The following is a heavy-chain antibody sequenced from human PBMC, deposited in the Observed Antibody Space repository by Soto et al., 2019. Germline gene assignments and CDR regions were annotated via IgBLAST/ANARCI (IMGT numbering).Heavy chain of an antibody. D-gene: IGHD3-10*01. CDR1: GFTVSNNY. J-gene: IGHJ4*02. CDR2: IYSGGYT. V-gene: IGHV3-53*01. Sequence: EVQLVESGGGLIQPGGSLRLSCAVSGFTVSNNYMSWVRQAPGKGLEGVSVIYSGGYTAYGDSVKGRFTISRDNSKNTLSLQMKGLGAAAPAVVYGGASRGGGGYWGQGTLVTVSS. CDR3: GASRGGGGY.